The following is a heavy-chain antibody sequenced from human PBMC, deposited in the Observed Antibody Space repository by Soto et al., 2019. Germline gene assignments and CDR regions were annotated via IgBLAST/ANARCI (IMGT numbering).Heavy chain of an antibody. J-gene: IGHJ6*02. CDR1: GFTFSSYA. D-gene: IGHD5-18*01. CDR2: ISGSGGST. Sequence: EVKLLESGGGFVQPGGSLRLSCAASGFTFSSYAMSWVRQAPGKGLEWVSAISGSGGSTDYADSVTGRVTISRDTSNNTLYLQMNSLRAADPAVYYCAKDKGYGLMDVWGQGTTVTVS. V-gene: IGHV3-23*01. CDR3: AKDKGYGLMDV.